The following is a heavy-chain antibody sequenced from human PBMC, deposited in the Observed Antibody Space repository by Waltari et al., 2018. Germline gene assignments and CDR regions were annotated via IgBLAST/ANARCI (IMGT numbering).Heavy chain of an antibody. J-gene: IGHJ4*02. D-gene: IGHD2-15*01. CDR2: INPMGSST. V-gene: IGHV1-46*01. Sequence: QVQLVQSGAEVKKPGASVKVSCKASGYTFTSYYMHWVRQAPGQGLEWRGIINPMGSSTSYAQKFQGRVTMTRDTSTSTVYMELSSLRSEDTAVYYCARVVRYCSGGSCYDFDYWGQGTLVTVSS. CDR1: GYTFTSYY. CDR3: ARVVRYCSGGSCYDFDY.